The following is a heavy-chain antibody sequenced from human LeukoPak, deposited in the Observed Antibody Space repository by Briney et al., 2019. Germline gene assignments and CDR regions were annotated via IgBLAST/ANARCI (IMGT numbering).Heavy chain of an antibody. J-gene: IGHJ5*02. Sequence: GGSLRLSCAASGFTFSRYTMAWVRQAPGKGLEWVASVVASYVGTYYVDSVKGRFVVSRDNSKNTLYLQMDRLRLEDAAMYFCARGRAAGLLDWFDPWGPGTLVTVSS. CDR3: ARGRAAGLLDWFDP. V-gene: IGHV3-23*01. D-gene: IGHD6-19*01. CDR2: VVASYVGT. CDR1: GFTFSRYT.